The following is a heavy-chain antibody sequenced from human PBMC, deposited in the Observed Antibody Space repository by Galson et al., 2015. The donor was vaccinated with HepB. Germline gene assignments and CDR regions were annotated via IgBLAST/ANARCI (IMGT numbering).Heavy chain of an antibody. CDR2: ICSNEGGK. V-gene: IGHV3-23*01. CDR1: GFAFRSYA. D-gene: IGHD3-3*01. J-gene: IGHJ1*01. Sequence: SLRLSCAASGFAFRSYAMNWVRQAPGKGLEWVATICSNEGGKEYADSVRGRFTIYKDYSKTTLNLEMNSLRAEDTALYYCTQDVRGGPLLWGQGTLVTVSS. CDR3: TQDVRGGPLL.